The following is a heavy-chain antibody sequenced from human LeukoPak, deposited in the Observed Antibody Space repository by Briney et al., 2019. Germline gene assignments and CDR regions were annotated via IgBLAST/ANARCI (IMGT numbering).Heavy chain of an antibody. CDR3: ARGEMAAITAFDV. V-gene: IGHV4-59*01. CDR1: GGSISNYY. CDR2: IYYSGST. J-gene: IGHJ3*01. Sequence: KPSETLSLTCSVSGGSISNYYWSWIRQPPGMGLEWIGNIYYSGSTDYNPSLKSPVTMSVDTSKNQFSLKMSSVTAADTAVYYCARGEMAAITAFDVWGQGTMVTVSS. D-gene: IGHD5-24*01.